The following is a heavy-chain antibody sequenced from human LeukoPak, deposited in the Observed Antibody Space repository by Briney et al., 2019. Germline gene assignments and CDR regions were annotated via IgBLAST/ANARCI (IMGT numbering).Heavy chain of an antibody. CDR1: GGSFSSYY. D-gene: IGHD5-12*01. CDR3: ARVGYGGYYFDY. Sequence: SETLSLTCAVYGGSFSSYYWSWIRQPPGKGLEWIGYIYYSGSTNYNPSLKSRVTISVDTSKNQFSLKLSSVTAADTAVYYCARVGYGGYYFDYWGQGTLVTVSS. CDR2: IYYSGST. J-gene: IGHJ4*02. V-gene: IGHV4-59*01.